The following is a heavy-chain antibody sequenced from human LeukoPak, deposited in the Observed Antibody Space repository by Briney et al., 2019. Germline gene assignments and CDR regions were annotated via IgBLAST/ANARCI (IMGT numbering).Heavy chain of an antibody. CDR3: AREMATIVNQFDY. V-gene: IGHV1-18*01. Sequence: EASVKVSCKASGYTFTSYGISWVRQAPGRGLEGMGWISPYNGNTNYAQKLQGRVTMTTDTSTSTAYMELRSLRSDDTAVYYCAREMATIVNQFDYWGQGTLVTVSS. J-gene: IGHJ4*02. D-gene: IGHD5-24*01. CDR2: ISPYNGNT. CDR1: GYTFTSYG.